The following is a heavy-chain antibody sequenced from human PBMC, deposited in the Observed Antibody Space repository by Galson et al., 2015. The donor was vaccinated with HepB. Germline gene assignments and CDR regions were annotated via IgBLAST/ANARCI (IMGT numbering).Heavy chain of an antibody. CDR3: ARAYQLVYSWFDP. J-gene: IGHJ5*02. CDR2: MNPNSGNT. V-gene: IGHV1-8*01. CDR1: GYTFTSYD. D-gene: IGHD2-2*02. Sequence: SVKVSCKASGYTFTSYDINWVRQATGQGLEWMGWMNPNSGNTGYAQKFQGRVTMTRNTSISIAYMELSSLRSEDTAVYYCARAYQLVYSWFDPWGQGTLVTVSS.